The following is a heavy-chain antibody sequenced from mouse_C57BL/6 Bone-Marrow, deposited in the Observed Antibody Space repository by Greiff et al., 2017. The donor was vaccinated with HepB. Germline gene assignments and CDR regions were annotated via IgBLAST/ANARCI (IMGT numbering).Heavy chain of an antibody. D-gene: IGHD1-1*01. J-gene: IGHJ2*01. CDR3: ARYGFWNFDY. CDR1: GYTFTDYE. V-gene: IGHV1-15*01. CDR2: IDPETGGT. Sequence: VQLQESGAELVRPGASVTLSCKASGYTFTDYEMHWVKQTPVHGLEWIGAIDPETGGTAYNQKFKGKAILTADKSSSTAYMQLSSLTYEDSAVYYCARYGFWNFDYWGQGTTLTVSS.